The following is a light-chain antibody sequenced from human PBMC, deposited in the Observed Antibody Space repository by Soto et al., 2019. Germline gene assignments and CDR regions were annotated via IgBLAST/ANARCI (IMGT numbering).Light chain of an antibody. V-gene: IGKV1-12*01. CDR3: QQANTFPRT. Sequence: DIQMTQSPSSVSASVGDRVTITCRASQCIGSQLAWYQQKPGKATKLLIHAASTLQRGVPSRFSGSGSGTDFTLTSSSLQSEDFATYYCQQANTFPRTFGQGTKVEIE. CDR1: QCIGSQ. CDR2: AAS. J-gene: IGKJ1*01.